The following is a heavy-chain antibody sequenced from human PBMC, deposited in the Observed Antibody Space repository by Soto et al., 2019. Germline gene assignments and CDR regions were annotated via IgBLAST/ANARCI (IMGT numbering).Heavy chain of an antibody. CDR3: ARASRVLLWCGESRLDYGMDV. J-gene: IGHJ6*02. Sequence: QVQLVQSGAEVKKPGASVKVSCKASGYTFTGYYMHWVRQAPGQGLEWMGWINPNSGGTNYAQKFQGRVPMTRDTSISTAYMELSRLRSDDTAVYYCARASRVLLWCGESRLDYGMDVWGQGTTVTVSS. CDR2: INPNSGGT. CDR1: GYTFTGYY. V-gene: IGHV1-2*02. D-gene: IGHD3-10*01.